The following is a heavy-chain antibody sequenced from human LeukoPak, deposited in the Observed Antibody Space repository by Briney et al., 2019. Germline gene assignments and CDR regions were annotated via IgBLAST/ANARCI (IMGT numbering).Heavy chain of an antibody. CDR1: GFTFSGYW. CDR2: IKQDGSEK. J-gene: IGHJ4*02. CDR3: ARGRYSSTTYYFDY. V-gene: IGHV3-7*03. Sequence: PGGSLRLSCAASGFTFSGYWMSWVRQAPGKGLEWVANIKQDGSEKYYVDSVKGRFTISRDNAKSSLYLQMNSLRAGDTAMYFCARGRYSSTTYYFDYWGQGALVTVSS. D-gene: IGHD6-19*01.